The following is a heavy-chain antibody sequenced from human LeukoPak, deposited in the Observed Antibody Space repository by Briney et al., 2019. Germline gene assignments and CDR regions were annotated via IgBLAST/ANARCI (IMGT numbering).Heavy chain of an antibody. Sequence: SVNVSCNASGGTFISYAIGWVRQAPGQGLEWMGWIIPIFGTANYAQKFKGRVTITTDESTRTAYMELSSLRSEDTAVYYCARSSPAVVRDYYMDLWGKGTTVTVSS. CDR3: ARSSPAVVRDYYMDL. CDR2: IIPIFGTA. CDR1: GGTFISYA. D-gene: IGHD6-6*01. V-gene: IGHV1-69*05. J-gene: IGHJ6*03.